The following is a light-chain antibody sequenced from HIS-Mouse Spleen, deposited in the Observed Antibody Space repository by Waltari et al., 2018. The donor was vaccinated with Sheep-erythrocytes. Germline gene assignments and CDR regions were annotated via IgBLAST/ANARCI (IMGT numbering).Light chain of an antibody. J-gene: IGLJ1*01. CDR1: SSDVGGYNY. CDR3: CSYAGSYNHV. V-gene: IGLV2-11*01. CDR2: DVS. Sequence: QSALTQPRSVSGSPGQSVTISCTGTSSDVGGYNYVSWYQQHPGKAPKLMMYDVSKRPSLVPVRFSGSKSGNTASLTISGLQAEDEADYYCCSYAGSYNHVFATGTKVTVL.